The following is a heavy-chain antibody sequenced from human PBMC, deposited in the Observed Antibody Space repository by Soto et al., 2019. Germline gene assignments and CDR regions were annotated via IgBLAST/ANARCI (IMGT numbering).Heavy chain of an antibody. CDR3: AAFTSIAAGYDY. J-gene: IGHJ4*02. CDR2: IVVGSGNT. CDR1: GFTFTSSA. V-gene: IGHV1-58*01. Sequence: SVKVSCKASGFTFTSSAVQWVRQARGQRLEWIGWIVVGSGNTNYAQKFQERVTITRDMSTSTAYMELSSLRSEDTAVYYCAAFTSIAAGYDYWGQGTLVTVSS. D-gene: IGHD6-13*01.